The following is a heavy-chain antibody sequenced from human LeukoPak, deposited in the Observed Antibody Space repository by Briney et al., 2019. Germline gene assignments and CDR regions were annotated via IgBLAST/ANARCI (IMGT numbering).Heavy chain of an antibody. CDR2: IYPGDPDT. CDR1: GYSFTSYW. J-gene: IGHJ5*02. Sequence: RGESLKISCKGSGYSFTSYWIGWVRQMPGKGLEWMGIIYPGDPDTRYSPSFQGQVTISADKSISTAYLQWSSLKASDTAMYYCARLAGQYDILTAAAPWGQGTLVTVSS. V-gene: IGHV5-51*01. D-gene: IGHD3-9*01. CDR3: ARLAGQYDILTAAAP.